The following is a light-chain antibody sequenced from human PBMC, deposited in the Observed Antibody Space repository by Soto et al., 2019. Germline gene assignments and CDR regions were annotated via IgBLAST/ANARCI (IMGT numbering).Light chain of an antibody. V-gene: IGLV2-23*02. CDR1: SSDVGSYNL. Sequence: QSALTQPASVSGSPVQSITISCTGTSSDVGSYNLVSWYQQHPGKAPKLMIYGVSKRPSGVSNRFSGSKSGNTASLTISGLQAEDEADYYCCSYAGSSTYVFGTGTKVTVL. CDR3: CSYAGSSTYV. J-gene: IGLJ1*01. CDR2: GVS.